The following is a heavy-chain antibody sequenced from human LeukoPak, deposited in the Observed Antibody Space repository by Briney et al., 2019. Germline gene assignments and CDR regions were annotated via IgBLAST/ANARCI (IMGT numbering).Heavy chain of an antibody. V-gene: IGHV4-59*01. D-gene: IGHD1-1*01. Sequence: SETLSLTCTVSSGSISSYYWGWIRQPPGKGLEWIGCIYYSGSTNYNPSLKSRVTISVDTSKNQFSLKLSSVTAADTAVYYCARGLRTTKIDYWGQGTLVTVSS. J-gene: IGHJ4*02. CDR1: SGSISSYY. CDR2: IYYSGST. CDR3: ARGLRTTKIDY.